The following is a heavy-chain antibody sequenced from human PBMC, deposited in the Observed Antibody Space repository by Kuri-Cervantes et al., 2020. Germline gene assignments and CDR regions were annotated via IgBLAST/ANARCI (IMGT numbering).Heavy chain of an antibody. V-gene: IGHV3-30*02. CDR1: GFTFSGCG. J-gene: IGHJ6*03. CDR2: IRYDGANK. CDR3: AREDYYYMGV. Sequence: GESLKISCAASGFTFSGCGIHWVRQAPGKGLEWVAFIRYDGANKYYADSVKGRFTTSKDNSKNTLYLQMNSLRAEDTALYYCAREDYYYMGVWGKGTTVTVSS.